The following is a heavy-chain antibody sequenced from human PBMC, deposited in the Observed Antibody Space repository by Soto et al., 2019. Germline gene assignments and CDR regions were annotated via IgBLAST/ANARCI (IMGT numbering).Heavy chain of an antibody. CDR1: GYTFTSYD. CDR3: ARGFYYYDSSGYVDDAFDI. V-gene: IGHV1-8*01. Sequence: ASVKVSCKASGYTFTSYDINCVRQATGQVLEWMGWMNPNSGNTGYAQKFQGRVTMTRNTSISTAYMELSSLRSEDTAVYYCARGFYYYDSSGYVDDAFDIWGQGTMVTVSS. D-gene: IGHD3-22*01. J-gene: IGHJ3*02. CDR2: MNPNSGNT.